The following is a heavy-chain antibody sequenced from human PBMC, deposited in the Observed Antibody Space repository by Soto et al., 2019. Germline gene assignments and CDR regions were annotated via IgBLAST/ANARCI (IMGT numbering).Heavy chain of an antibody. Sequence: AASVKVSCKASGYTFTSYYMHWVRQAPGQGLEWMGIINPSGGSTSYAQKFQGRVTMTRDTSTSTVYMELSSLRSEDTAVYYCARDSPPPRGYCSSTSCYTRGKKEGVYYYYGMDVWGQGTTVTVSS. J-gene: IGHJ6*02. CDR1: GYTFTSYY. CDR2: INPSGGST. V-gene: IGHV1-46*01. D-gene: IGHD2-2*02. CDR3: ARDSPPPRGYCSSTSCYTRGKKEGVYYYYGMDV.